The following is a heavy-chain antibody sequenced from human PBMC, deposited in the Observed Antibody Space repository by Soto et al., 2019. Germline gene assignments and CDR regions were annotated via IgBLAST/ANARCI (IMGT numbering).Heavy chain of an antibody. V-gene: IGHV3-33*01. J-gene: IGHJ6*02. CDR2: IWYDGSNK. CDR1: GFTFSSYG. CDR3: AREASVVLIRYCSYGVDV. D-gene: IGHD2-15*01. Sequence: QVQLVESGGGVVQPGRSLRLSCAASGFTFSSYGMHWVRQAPGKGLEWVAVIWYDGSNKYYEDSVKGRFTISRDNSKNMLYLQMHNPRAVDTDVYYCAREASVVLIRYCSYGVDVWGQGTPVTVSS.